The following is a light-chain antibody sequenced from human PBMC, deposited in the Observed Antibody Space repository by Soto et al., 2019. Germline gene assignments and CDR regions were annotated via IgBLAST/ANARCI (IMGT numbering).Light chain of an antibody. CDR3: QQYGSSPFT. Sequence: EIVLTQPPATLSLSPGGKATLSCRASQSVSSYLAWYQQKPGQAPRLLIYGASTRATGIPARFSGSGSGTEFTLTISRLEPEDFAVYYCQQYGSSPFTFGQGTRLEIK. V-gene: IGKV3-20*01. CDR1: QSVSSY. CDR2: GAS. J-gene: IGKJ5*01.